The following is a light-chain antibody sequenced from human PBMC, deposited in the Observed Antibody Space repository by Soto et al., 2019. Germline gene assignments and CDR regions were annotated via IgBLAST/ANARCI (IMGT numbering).Light chain of an antibody. Sequence: QPVLNQSPSASASLGASVKLTCTLSSGHSSYAIAWHQQQPEKGPRYLMKLNSDGSHSKGDGIPDRFSGSSSGAERYLTISSLQSEDEADYYCQTWGTGNVVFGGGTKVTVL. J-gene: IGLJ2*01. CDR1: SGHSSYA. V-gene: IGLV4-69*01. CDR3: QTWGTGNVV. CDR2: LNSDGSH.